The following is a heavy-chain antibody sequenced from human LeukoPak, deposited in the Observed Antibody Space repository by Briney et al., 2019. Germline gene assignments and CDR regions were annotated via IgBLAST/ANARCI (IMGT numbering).Heavy chain of an antibody. J-gene: IGHJ6*02. D-gene: IGHD1-1*01. Sequence: ASVKVSCKASGYTFTGYYMHWVRQAPGQGLEWMGWINPNSGGTNYAQKFQGRVTMTRDTSISAAYMELSSLRSEDTAVYYCATDSTVQLEQGYYYYYGMDVWGQGTTVTVSS. V-gene: IGHV1-2*02. CDR3: ATDSTVQLEQGYYYYYGMDV. CDR2: INPNSGGT. CDR1: GYTFTGYY.